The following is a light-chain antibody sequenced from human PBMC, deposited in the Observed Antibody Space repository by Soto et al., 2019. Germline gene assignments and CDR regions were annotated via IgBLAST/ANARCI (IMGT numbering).Light chain of an antibody. V-gene: IGLV1-44*01. CDR1: SSNIGSNT. CDR3: AAWDDSLNGPV. CDR2: SND. Sequence: QAVVTQPPSVSGTPGQRVTISCSGSSSNIGSNTVSLYQQLPGTAPKLLIYSNDQRPSGVPDRFSDSKSGTSDSLVISGLQSEDEADYYCAAWDDSLNGPVFGGGTKVTVL. J-gene: IGLJ3*02.